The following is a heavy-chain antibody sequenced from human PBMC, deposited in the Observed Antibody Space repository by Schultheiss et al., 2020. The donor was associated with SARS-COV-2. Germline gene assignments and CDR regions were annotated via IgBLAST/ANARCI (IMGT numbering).Heavy chain of an antibody. CDR2: IYWNDDK. CDR1: GFSLSTSGVG. Sequence: TLVKPTQTLTLTCTFSGFSLSTSGVGVGWIRQPPGKALEWLALIYWNDDKRYSPSLKSRLTITKDTSKNQVVLTMTNMDPVDTATYYCARVAVDCSSTSCYIGYYYYYMDVWGKGTTVTVSS. J-gene: IGHJ6*03. V-gene: IGHV2-5*01. CDR3: ARVAVDCSSTSCYIGYYYYYMDV. D-gene: IGHD2-2*01.